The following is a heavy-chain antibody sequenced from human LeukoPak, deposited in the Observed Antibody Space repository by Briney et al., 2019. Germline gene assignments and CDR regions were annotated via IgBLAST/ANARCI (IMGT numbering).Heavy chain of an antibody. J-gene: IGHJ4*02. CDR1: GVSVTNGGYY. D-gene: IGHD4/OR15-4a*01. Sequence: SQTLSLTCTVSGVSVTNGGYYWTWIRQFPGRGLEWIGFFYSTESTYHNPSLKSRVTISLDSSKNQFSLRLTSTTAADTAVYFCARGSGGHDYGSYYFDYWGQGTLATVSS. CDR2: FYSTEST. V-gene: IGHV4-31*03. CDR3: ARGSGGHDYGSYYFDY.